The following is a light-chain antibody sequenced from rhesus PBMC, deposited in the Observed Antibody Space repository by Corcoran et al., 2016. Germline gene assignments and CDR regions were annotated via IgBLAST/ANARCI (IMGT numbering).Light chain of an antibody. CDR1: QGISSW. CDR2: KAS. CDR3: LRYSRSPDS. J-gene: IGKJ2*01. V-gene: IGKV1-22*01. Sequence: DIQMTQSPSSLSASVGDTVTISCQASQGISSWLAWFQQKPETAPKLLTYKASRLQSGVPSRFSGRGSVTDFNLTISSLQPEGFAAVYCLRYSRSPDSFGQGTKGEIK.